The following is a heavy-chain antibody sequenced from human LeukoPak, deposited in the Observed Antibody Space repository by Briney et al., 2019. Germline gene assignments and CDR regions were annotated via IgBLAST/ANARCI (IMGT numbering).Heavy chain of an antibody. CDR1: GGSISPYY. J-gene: IGHJ4*02. CDR2: ISYGGTT. CDR3: ARSKTYRSTWNSDY. V-gene: IGHV4-59*08. D-gene: IGHD6-13*01. Sequence: SETLSLTCTVSGGSISPYYWSWIRQPPGKGLEWIGYISYGGTTNYNPSLKSRLTILLDTPKNQFSLKLSSVTAADTAVYYCARSKTYRSTWNSDYWGQGTLVTVSS.